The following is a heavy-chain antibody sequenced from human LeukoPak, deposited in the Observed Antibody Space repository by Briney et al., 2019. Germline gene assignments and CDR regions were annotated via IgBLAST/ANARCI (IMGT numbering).Heavy chain of an antibody. Sequence: GGSLRLSCAASGFTFSTYSMKWVRQAPGKGLEWVSYISDSSAMYYADSVRGRFTISRENDKNSLFLQMNSLRAEDTAVYYCARGLRFLEWRVAPKHKTYYFDFWGQGTLVTVSS. CDR1: GFTFSTYS. V-gene: IGHV3-48*01. D-gene: IGHD3-3*01. CDR2: ISDSSAM. J-gene: IGHJ4*02. CDR3: ARGLRFLEWRVAPKHKTYYFDF.